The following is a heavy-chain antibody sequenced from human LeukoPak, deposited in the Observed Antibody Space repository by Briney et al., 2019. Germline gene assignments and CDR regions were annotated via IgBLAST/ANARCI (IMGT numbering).Heavy chain of an antibody. J-gene: IGHJ6*03. CDR3: AKDGPCSGGSCSHYYYYMDV. CDR1: GYTFTDYY. CDR2: INPNSGGT. D-gene: IGHD2-15*01. V-gene: IGHV1-2*06. Sequence: ASVKVSCRASGYTFTDYYIHYVRQAPGLGLEWIGRINPNSGGTNYAQKFQGRVTMTRDTSISTAYMELSRVRSDDTAVYYCAKDGPCSGGSCSHYYYYMDVWGKGTTVTVSS.